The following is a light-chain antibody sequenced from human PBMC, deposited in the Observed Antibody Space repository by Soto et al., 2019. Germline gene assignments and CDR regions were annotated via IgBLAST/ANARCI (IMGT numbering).Light chain of an antibody. V-gene: IGKV3-11*01. J-gene: IGKJ1*01. Sequence: EIGLTPSPATLSSFPVDRVTLSCRASQAVNTRLAWYQHKPGQAPRLLIYLTSNRAAGIPARFSGSGSETDFTLTISDVEPEDFAVYYCHQRQSWPRTFGQGTKVDIK. CDR2: LTS. CDR3: HQRQSWPRT. CDR1: QAVNTR.